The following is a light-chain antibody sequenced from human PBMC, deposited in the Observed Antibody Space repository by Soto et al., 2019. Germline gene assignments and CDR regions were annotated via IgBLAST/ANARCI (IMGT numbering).Light chain of an antibody. CDR1: SSDVGSYNL. CDR2: EGT. V-gene: IGLV2-23*01. CDR3: CSYAGSSSYVV. J-gene: IGLJ2*01. Sequence: QSALTQPASVSGSPGQSITLSCTGTSSDVGSYNLVSWYQLHPGKAPKLMIYEGTKRPSGVSNRFSGSNSGSTASLTISGLQAEDEADYYCCSYAGSSSYVVFGGGTQLTVL.